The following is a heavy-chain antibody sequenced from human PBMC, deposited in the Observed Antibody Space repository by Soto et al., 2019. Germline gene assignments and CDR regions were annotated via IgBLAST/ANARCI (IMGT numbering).Heavy chain of an antibody. CDR1: GDSLSNDNW. V-gene: IGHV4-4*02. CDR2: GFHNGNT. D-gene: IGHD2-21*01. Sequence: QVQLQESGPRLVKPSGTLSLTCAVSGDSLSNDNWWTWVRQAPGKGLELIGEGFHNGNTNYNPSLESRVTISLDKSKNQFSLTMTSVTAADTAIYYCATAANSNVVLVSLGQGTLVTVSS. CDR3: ATAANSNVVLVS. J-gene: IGHJ4*02.